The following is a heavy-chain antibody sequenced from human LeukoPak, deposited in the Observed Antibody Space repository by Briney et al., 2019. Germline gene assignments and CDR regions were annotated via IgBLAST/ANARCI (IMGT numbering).Heavy chain of an antibody. D-gene: IGHD5-12*01. CDR1: GFTFSSYG. J-gene: IGHJ4*02. V-gene: IGHV3-33*01. Sequence: GGSLRLSCAASGFTFSSYGITWVGKAPAKGRGGGPVIGYDGSNKYYADSVKGRFTISRDNSKNTLYLQMNSLRAEDTAVYYCARDHSDFVVATTYILDYWGQGTLVTVSS. CDR2: IGYDGSNK. CDR3: ARDHSDFVVATTYILDY.